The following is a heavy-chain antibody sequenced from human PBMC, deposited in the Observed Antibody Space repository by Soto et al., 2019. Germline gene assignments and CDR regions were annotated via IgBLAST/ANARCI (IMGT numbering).Heavy chain of an antibody. CDR3: ARGREAVPAPYYYGMDV. D-gene: IGHD2-2*01. J-gene: IGHJ6*02. Sequence: ASVKVSCKASGYTFTSYYMHWVRQAPGQGLEWMGIINPSGGSTSYAQKFQGRVTMTRDTSTSTVYMELSSLRSEDTAVYYCARGREAVPAPYYYGMDVWGQGTTVTVSS. CDR1: GYTFTSYY. CDR2: INPSGGST. V-gene: IGHV1-46*01.